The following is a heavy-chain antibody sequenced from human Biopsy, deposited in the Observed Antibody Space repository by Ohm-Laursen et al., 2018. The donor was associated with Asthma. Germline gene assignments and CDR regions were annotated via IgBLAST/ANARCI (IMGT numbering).Heavy chain of an antibody. Sequence: SLRLSCAASGFTFMTYGMHWVRQVPGKGLEWVATVGSDESYTDHADSVKGRFTISRDNAKSTLYLQMNRLRTDDTAVYYCAKRRGYSDLTDFDHWGQGTLVTVSS. D-gene: IGHD3-3*01. J-gene: IGHJ4*02. CDR1: GFTFMTYG. V-gene: IGHV3-30*02. CDR2: VGSDESYT. CDR3: AKRRGYSDLTDFDH.